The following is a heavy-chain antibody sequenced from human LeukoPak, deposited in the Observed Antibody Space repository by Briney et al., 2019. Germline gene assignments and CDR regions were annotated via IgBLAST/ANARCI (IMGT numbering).Heavy chain of an antibody. Sequence: SETLSLTCTVSGGSISSYYWSWIRQPPGKGLEWIGYIYYSGSTNYNPSLKSRVTISVDTSKNQSSLKLSSVTAADTAVYYCARVRDYDFWSGPFDYWGQGTLVTVSS. CDR2: IYYSGST. CDR3: ARVRDYDFWSGPFDY. CDR1: GGSISSYY. J-gene: IGHJ4*02. D-gene: IGHD3-3*01. V-gene: IGHV4-59*01.